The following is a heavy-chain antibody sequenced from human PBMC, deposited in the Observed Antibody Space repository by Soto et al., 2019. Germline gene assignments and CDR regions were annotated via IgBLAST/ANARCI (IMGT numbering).Heavy chain of an antibody. CDR3: STGANCVLDDD. J-gene: IGHJ4*02. Sequence: EVQLVESGGGLVKPGGSLRLSCAASGFTFSNAWMSWVRQAPGKGLEWVGRIKSKADGGTTDYAAPVKGRFTISRDESKNTRYLEMGSLKSEDTAVYYCSTGANCVLDDDGEQGSLVTVSS. D-gene: IGHD7-27*01. CDR1: GFTFSNAW. V-gene: IGHV3-15*01. CDR2: IKSKADGGTT.